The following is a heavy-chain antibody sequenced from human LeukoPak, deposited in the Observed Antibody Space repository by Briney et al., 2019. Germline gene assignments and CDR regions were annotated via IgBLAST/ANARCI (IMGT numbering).Heavy chain of an antibody. Sequence: PGGSLSLSCAASGFTFSNHAMSWVRQTPGKGLQWVSVISGGGRTTEYADSVKGRFTISRDNSKNTLSLQMNSLRVEDTAIYYCAKNVVVKRYIDYCDQRTLVTVSS. CDR1: GFTFSNHA. V-gene: IGHV3-23*01. CDR2: ISGGGRTT. J-gene: IGHJ4*02. D-gene: IGHD2-15*01. CDR3: AKNVVVKRYIDY.